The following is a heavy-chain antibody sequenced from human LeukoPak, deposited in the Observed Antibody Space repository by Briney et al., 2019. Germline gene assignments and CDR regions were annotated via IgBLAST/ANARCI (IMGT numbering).Heavy chain of an antibody. V-gene: IGHV3-74*01. CDR2: INSDGSRT. CDR3: ARARGNNYGFFDY. Sequence: PGGSLRLSCAASGFTFSSYWMHWVRQAPGKGLVWVSRINSDGSRTYYADSVKGRFTISIDNAKNTLNLQMNSLRAEDTAVYYCARARGNNYGFFDYWGQGILVTVSS. J-gene: IGHJ4*02. D-gene: IGHD3/OR15-3a*01. CDR1: GFTFSSYW.